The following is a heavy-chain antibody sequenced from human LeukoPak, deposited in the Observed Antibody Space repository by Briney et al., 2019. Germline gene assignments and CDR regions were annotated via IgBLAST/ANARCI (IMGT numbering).Heavy chain of an antibody. J-gene: IGHJ4*02. CDR3: ARRYCSSTSCNQVDY. CDR2: INPNSGGT. Sequence: ASVKVSCKASGYTFTGYYMHWVRQAPGQGLEWMGWINPNSGGTNYAQKFQGRVTITADESTSTAYMELSSLRSEDTAVYYCARRYCSSTSCNQVDYWGQGTLVTVSS. D-gene: IGHD2-2*01. CDR1: GYTFTGYY. V-gene: IGHV1-2*02.